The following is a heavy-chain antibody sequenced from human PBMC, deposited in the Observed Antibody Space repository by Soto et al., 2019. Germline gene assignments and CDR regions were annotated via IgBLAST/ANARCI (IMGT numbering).Heavy chain of an antibody. Sequence: SETLSLTCAVYGGSFSGYYWSWIRQPPGKGLEWIGEINHSGSTNYNPSLKSRVTISVDTSKNQFSLKLSSVTAADTAAYYCARDPGLAYCGGDCYAYYYYGMDVWGQGTTVTVSS. CDR2: INHSGST. D-gene: IGHD2-21*02. V-gene: IGHV4-34*01. J-gene: IGHJ6*02. CDR3: ARDPGLAYCGGDCYAYYYYGMDV. CDR1: GGSFSGYY.